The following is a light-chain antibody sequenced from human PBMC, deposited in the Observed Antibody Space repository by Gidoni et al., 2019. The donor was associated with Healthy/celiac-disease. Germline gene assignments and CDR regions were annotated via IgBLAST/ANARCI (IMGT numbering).Light chain of an antibody. CDR3: QQSYSTLLIT. CDR2: AAS. J-gene: IGKJ5*01. V-gene: IGKV1-39*01. Sequence: DIQMTQSPSSLSASVGDRVTITCRASQSISSYLNWYQQKPGKAPKLLIYAASSLQSGVPSRFSGSGSGTDFILTISSLQPEDFATYYCQQSYSTLLITFGQGTRLEIK. CDR1: QSISSY.